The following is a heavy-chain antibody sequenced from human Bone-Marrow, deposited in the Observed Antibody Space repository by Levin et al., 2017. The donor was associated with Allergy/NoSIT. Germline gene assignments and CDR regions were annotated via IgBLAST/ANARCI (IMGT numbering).Heavy chain of an antibody. V-gene: IGHV4-31*03. J-gene: IGHJ4*02. CDR3: ARTPWRHFDS. CDR2: ISYSGNT. CDR1: GGSMRDDGYF. Sequence: SQTLSLTCTVSGGSMRDDGYFWIWIRQYPGKGLEWIGYISYSGNTHYNPSLRSRVSMSIDTSKAQFSLKVGSVTAADTAVYYCARTPWRHFDSWGQGLLVTVSS. D-gene: IGHD2-15*01.